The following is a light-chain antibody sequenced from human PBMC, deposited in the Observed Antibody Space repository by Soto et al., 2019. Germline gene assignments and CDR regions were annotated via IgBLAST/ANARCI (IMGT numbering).Light chain of an antibody. CDR2: GNS. CDR3: QSYDSSLSVLYV. CDR1: SSNIGAGYD. V-gene: IGLV1-40*01. J-gene: IGLJ1*01. Sequence: QSVLTQPPSVSGAPGQRVTISCTGSSSNIGAGYDVHWYPQLPGTAPKLLIYGNSNRPSGVPDRFSGSKSGTSASLAITGLQAADEADYYCQSYDSSLSVLYVFGAGPKVTVL.